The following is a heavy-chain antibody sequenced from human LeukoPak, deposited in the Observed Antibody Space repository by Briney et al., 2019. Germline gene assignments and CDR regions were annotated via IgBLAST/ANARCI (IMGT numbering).Heavy chain of an antibody. D-gene: IGHD3-22*01. CDR3: AKPGYDSSGSYYYYYGMDV. CDR1: GFTFSIYA. Sequence: PGGSLRLSCAASGFTFSIYAMSWVRQAPGKGLEWVSAISGSGGSTYYADSVKGRFTISRDNSKNTLYLQMNSLRADDTAVYYCAKPGYDSSGSYYYYYGMDVWGQGTTVTVSS. J-gene: IGHJ6*02. V-gene: IGHV3-23*01. CDR2: ISGSGGST.